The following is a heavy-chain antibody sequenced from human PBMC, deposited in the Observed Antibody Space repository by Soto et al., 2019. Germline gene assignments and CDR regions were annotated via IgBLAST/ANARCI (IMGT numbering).Heavy chain of an antibody. CDR2: INPNSGGT. D-gene: IGHD6-19*01. CDR3: ARDQDSSGWPYYYYYYGMDV. CDR1: GYTFTGYY. Sequence: ASVKVSFKASGYTFTGYYMHWLRQAPGQGLEWMGWINPNSGGTNYAQKFQGWVTMTRDTSISTAYMELSRLRSDDTAVYYCARDQDSSGWPYYYYYYGMDVWGQGTTVTVSS. J-gene: IGHJ6*02. V-gene: IGHV1-2*04.